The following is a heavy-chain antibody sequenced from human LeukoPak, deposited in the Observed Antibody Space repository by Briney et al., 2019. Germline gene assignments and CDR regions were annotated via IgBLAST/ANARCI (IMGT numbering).Heavy chain of an antibody. V-gene: IGHV3-21*01. CDR1: GFTFSSYI. Sequence: GGSLRLSCAASGFTFSSYIMNWVRQAPGKGLEWVSSISSSSSYIYYADSVKGRFTISRDNAKNSLYLQMNSLRAEDTAVYYCARPPHAYYYGSGSPPHFDYWGQGTLVTVSS. CDR3: ARPPHAYYYGSGSPPHFDY. D-gene: IGHD3-10*01. CDR2: ISSSSSYI. J-gene: IGHJ4*02.